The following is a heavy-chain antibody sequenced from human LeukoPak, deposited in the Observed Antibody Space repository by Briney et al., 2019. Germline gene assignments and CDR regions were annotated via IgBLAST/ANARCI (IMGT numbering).Heavy chain of an antibody. Sequence: ASVKVSCKASGYTFTGYYMHWVRQAPGQGLEWMGWIDPNSGGTNYAQKFQGRVTMTRDTSISTAYMELSRLRSDDTAVYYCARGRSDSSSWYASRFDYWGQGTLVTVSS. J-gene: IGHJ4*02. CDR1: GYTFTGYY. CDR3: ARGRSDSSSWYASRFDY. CDR2: IDPNSGGT. D-gene: IGHD6-13*01. V-gene: IGHV1-2*02.